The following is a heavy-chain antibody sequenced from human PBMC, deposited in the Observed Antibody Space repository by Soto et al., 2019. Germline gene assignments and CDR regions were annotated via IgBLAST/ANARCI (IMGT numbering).Heavy chain of an antibody. Sequence: EVQVLESGGGLVQPGGSLRLSCAGSGFTFSKYGMNWVRQAPGKGLEWVSGVRSDEDTTYNAESVKGRFTVSRDTSKNTVYLQMNSLRVEDTAVYYCAKGKGIGATPAGANSWGEGTLVTVSP. V-gene: IGHV3-23*01. CDR1: GFTFSKYG. CDR3: AKGKGIGATPAGANS. J-gene: IGHJ4*02. CDR2: VRSDEDTT. D-gene: IGHD1-26*01.